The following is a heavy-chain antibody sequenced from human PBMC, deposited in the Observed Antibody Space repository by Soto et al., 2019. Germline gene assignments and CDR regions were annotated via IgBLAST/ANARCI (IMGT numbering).Heavy chain of an antibody. Sequence: RVASLTISCKRSGYSFTSYWISSERQMPGKGLEWMGRIDPSDSYTNYSPSFQGHVTISADKSISTAYLQWSSLKASDTAMYYCATPTVTHYYYGMDVWGQGTTVTVSS. V-gene: IGHV5-10-1*01. CDR2: IDPSDSYT. D-gene: IGHD4-17*01. CDR1: GYSFTSYW. J-gene: IGHJ6*02. CDR3: ATPTVTHYYYGMDV.